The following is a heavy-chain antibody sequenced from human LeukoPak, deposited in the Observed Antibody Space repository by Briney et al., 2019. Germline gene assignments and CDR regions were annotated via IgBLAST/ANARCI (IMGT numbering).Heavy chain of an antibody. CDR3: AKRDSSGSLPRLFDY. CDR2: ISGSGGTT. Sequence: PGGSLRLSCAASGFTFSSYAMSWVRPAPGKGLERVSYISGSGGTTSYADSVKGRVTISRDNSKNTLYLQMNSLRDEDTAVYYCAKRDSSGSLPRLFDYWGQGTLVTVSS. V-gene: IGHV3-23*01. J-gene: IGHJ4*02. D-gene: IGHD6-19*01. CDR1: GFTFSSYA.